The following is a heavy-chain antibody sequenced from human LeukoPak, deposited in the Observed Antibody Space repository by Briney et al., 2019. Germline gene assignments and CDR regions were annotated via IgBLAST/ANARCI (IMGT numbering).Heavy chain of an antibody. CDR3: ARHLNWAFDY. D-gene: IGHD7-27*01. V-gene: IGHV3-7*01. CDR2: IKEDGSDK. CDR1: GFAFSRYW. Sequence: GGSLRLSCAASGFAFSRYWMTWGRQAPGKGLEWVANIKEDGSDKYYVYSVMGRFTISRDTAKNSLYLQMNSLRVEDTAVYFCARHLNWAFDYWGQGILVTVSS. J-gene: IGHJ4*02.